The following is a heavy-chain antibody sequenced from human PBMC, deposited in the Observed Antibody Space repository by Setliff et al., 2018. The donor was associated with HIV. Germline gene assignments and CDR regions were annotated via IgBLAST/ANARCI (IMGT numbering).Heavy chain of an antibody. D-gene: IGHD3-3*01. Sequence: GGSLRLSCAASGFIFGSFGLHWVRQAPGEGLEWVTFIRYDGSEKFYADSVRGRFTISRDNSKNKLYLQMNSLRIEDTAIYYCVKGDNFWTGYSTYFEFDPWGQGTLVTVSS. J-gene: IGHJ5*02. CDR3: VKGDNFWTGYSTYFEFDP. V-gene: IGHV3-30*02. CDR2: IRYDGSEK. CDR1: GFIFGSFG.